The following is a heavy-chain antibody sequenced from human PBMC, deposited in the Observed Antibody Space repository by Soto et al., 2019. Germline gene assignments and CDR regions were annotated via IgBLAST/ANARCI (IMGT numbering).Heavy chain of an antibody. CDR3: GKDAAVNYYTNIDY. D-gene: IGHD4-4*01. J-gene: IGHJ4*02. CDR1: GFTFDDYS. Sequence: EVQLVESGGVVVQPGGSLRLSCAASGFTFDDYSMHWVRQAPGKGLECVSLISWDGRSTYYADSVKGRFTVSRDNSKSSLYMQMNCLTTEVTAFYYCGKDAAVNYYTNIDYWGQGALVTVSS. CDR2: ISWDGRST. V-gene: IGHV3-43*01.